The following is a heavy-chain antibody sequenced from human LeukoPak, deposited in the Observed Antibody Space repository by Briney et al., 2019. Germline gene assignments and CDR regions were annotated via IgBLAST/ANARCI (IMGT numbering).Heavy chain of an antibody. Sequence: GGSLRLSCAASGFTFSSYSMNWVRQAPGKGLEWVSSISSSSSYIYYADSVKGRFTISRDNSKNMLYLQMNGLRTEDTAVYYCARPKYSGYDHTLDYWGQGTLVTVSS. J-gene: IGHJ4*02. V-gene: IGHV3-21*01. CDR1: GFTFSSYS. D-gene: IGHD5-12*01. CDR2: ISSSSSYI. CDR3: ARPKYSGYDHTLDY.